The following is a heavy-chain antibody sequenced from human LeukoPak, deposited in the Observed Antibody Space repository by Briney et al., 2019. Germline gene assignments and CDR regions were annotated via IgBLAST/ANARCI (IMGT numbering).Heavy chain of an antibody. Sequence: GGSLRLSCAASGFTVSSNYVSWVRQAPGKGLEWVSVIYSGGSTYYADSVKGRFTISRDNSKNTLYLQMNSLRAEDTAVYYCARDGRRYYDSSGYLDYWGQGTLVTVSS. CDR1: GFTVSSNY. V-gene: IGHV3-66*01. D-gene: IGHD3-22*01. CDR3: ARDGRRYYDSSGYLDY. J-gene: IGHJ4*02. CDR2: IYSGGST.